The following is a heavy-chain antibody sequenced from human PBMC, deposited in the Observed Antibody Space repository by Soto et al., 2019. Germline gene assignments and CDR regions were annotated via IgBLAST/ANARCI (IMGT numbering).Heavy chain of an antibody. D-gene: IGHD3-16*01. CDR2: ISGSGGTT. CDR3: AKGLYGDFDY. J-gene: IGHJ4*02. Sequence: PGGSLRLSCAASGFTFSNYAMSWLRQAPGKGLEWVSAISGSGGTTYYADSVEGRFTISRDNSRNTLYLQVNRLRAEDTAVYYCAKGLYGDFDYWGQGTLVTVS. CDR1: GFTFSNYA. V-gene: IGHV3-23*01.